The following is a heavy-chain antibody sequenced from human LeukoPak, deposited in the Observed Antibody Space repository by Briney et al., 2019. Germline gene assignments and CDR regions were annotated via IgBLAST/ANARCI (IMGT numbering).Heavy chain of an antibody. CDR2: ISGSGGST. CDR1: GFTFSSYA. V-gene: IGHV3-23*01. CDR3: ARESGVTMIVVGYYFDY. Sequence: GGSLRLSCAASGFTFSSYAMSWVRQAPGKGLEWASAISGSGGSTYYADSVKGRFTISRDNSKNTLYLQMNSLRAEDTAVYYCARESGVTMIVVGYYFDYWGQGTLVTVSS. J-gene: IGHJ4*02. D-gene: IGHD3-22*01.